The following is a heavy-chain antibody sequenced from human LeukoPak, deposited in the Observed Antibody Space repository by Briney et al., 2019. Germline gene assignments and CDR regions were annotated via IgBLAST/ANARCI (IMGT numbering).Heavy chain of an antibody. V-gene: IGHV4-34*01. CDR3: ASAGSGYYRGDDY. CDR2: INHSGST. D-gene: IGHD3-22*01. CDR1: GGSFSGYY. J-gene: IGHJ4*02. Sequence: SETLSLTCAVYGGSFSGYYWSWIRQPPGKGLEWIGEINHSGSTNYNPPLKSRVTISVDTSKNQFSLKLSSVTAADTAVYYCASAGSGYYRGDDYWGQGTLVTVSS.